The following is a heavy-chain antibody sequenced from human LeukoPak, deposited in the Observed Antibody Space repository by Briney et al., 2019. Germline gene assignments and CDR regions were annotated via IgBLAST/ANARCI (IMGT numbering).Heavy chain of an antibody. V-gene: IGHV1-69*04. CDR3: ARDLDYYDSSGYYNYYYGMDV. CDR1: GYTFTGYY. D-gene: IGHD3-22*01. CDR2: IIPIFGIA. J-gene: IGHJ6*02. Sequence: GASVKVSCKASGYTFTGYYMHWVRQAPGQGLEWMGRIIPIFGIANYAQKFQGRVTITADKSTSTAYMELSSLRSEDTAVYYCARDLDYYDSSGYYNYYYGMDVWGQGTTVTVSS.